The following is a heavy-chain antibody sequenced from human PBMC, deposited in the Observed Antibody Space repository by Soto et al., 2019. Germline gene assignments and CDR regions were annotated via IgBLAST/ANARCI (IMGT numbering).Heavy chain of an antibody. J-gene: IGHJ2*01. CDR2: IYYSGST. V-gene: IGHV4-59*01. CDR1: GGSISSYY. Sequence: SETLSLTCTVSGGSISSYYWSWIRQPPGKGLEWIGYIYYSGSTNYNPSLKSRVTISVDTSKNQFSLKLSSVTAADTAVYYCARVYSKVVVVTATPSWHFDLWGRGTLVPVSS. CDR3: ARVYSKVVVVTATPSWHFDL. D-gene: IGHD2-21*02.